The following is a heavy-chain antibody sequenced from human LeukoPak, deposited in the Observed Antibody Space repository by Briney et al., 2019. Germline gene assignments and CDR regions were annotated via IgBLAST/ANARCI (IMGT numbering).Heavy chain of an antibody. CDR1: GFTFNTYW. CDR3: ARPNYGWYFDL. V-gene: IGHV3-74*01. D-gene: IGHD3-16*01. J-gene: IGHJ2*01. Sequence: GESLRLSCAASGFTFNTYWIHWVRQAPGKGLVWVSRINSDGSSTTYADSVKGRFTISRDNAKNTLYLQMNSLRAEDTAVYYCARPNYGWYFDLWGRGTLVTVSS. CDR2: INSDGSST.